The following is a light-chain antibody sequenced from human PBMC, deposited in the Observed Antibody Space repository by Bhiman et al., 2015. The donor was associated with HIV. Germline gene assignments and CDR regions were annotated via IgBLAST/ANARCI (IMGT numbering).Light chain of an antibody. V-gene: IGLV6-57*01. CDR1: SGSIAGNY. CDR3: QSYNSSTVV. CDR2: EDN. Sequence: NFMLTQPPSVSESPGKTISISCTRSSGSIAGNYVQWYQQRPGSFPTAVIYEDNQRPSGVPDRFSGSIDSSSNSASLTISGLKSEDEADYFCQSYNSSTVVFGGGTKLTVL. J-gene: IGLJ2*01.